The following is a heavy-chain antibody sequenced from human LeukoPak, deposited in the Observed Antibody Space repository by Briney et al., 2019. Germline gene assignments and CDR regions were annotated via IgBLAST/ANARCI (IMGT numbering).Heavy chain of an antibody. D-gene: IGHD3-9*01. J-gene: IGHJ5*02. Sequence: ASVNVSCKASGYNFSAYYMHWVRKASGQGLEWMGCLNPNSGGTNYAQKLQGRVTMTKDTSINTAYLDLSSLRYEDTAAYFCRRDDVLTGPHRRGGTSEEFNPWGQGTGITVSS. CDR1: GYNFSAYY. CDR2: LNPNSGGT. CDR3: RRDDVLTGPHRRGGTSEEFNP. V-gene: IGHV1-2*02.